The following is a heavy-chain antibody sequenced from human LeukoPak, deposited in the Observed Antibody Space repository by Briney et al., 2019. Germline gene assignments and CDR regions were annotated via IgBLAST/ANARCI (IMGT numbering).Heavy chain of an antibody. CDR2: IYYSGST. D-gene: IGHD6-13*01. V-gene: IGHV4-59*01. CDR1: GGSISSYY. J-gene: IGHJ5*02. Sequence: PSETLSLTCTVSGGSISSYYWSWIRQPPGKGLEWIGYIYYSGSTNYNPSLKSRVTISVDTSKNQFSLKLSSVTAADTAVYYCAREGYSGSWFDPWGQGTLVTVSS. CDR3: AREGYSGSWFDP.